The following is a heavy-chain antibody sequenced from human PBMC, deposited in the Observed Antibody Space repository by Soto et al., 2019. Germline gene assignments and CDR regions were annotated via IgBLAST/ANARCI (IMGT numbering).Heavy chain of an antibody. CDR1: GGSISSGDYY. V-gene: IGHV4-30-4*01. D-gene: IGHD3-16*01. Sequence: SGPGLVKPSQTLSLTCTVSGGSISSGDYYWSWIRQPPGKGLEWIGYIYYSGSTYYNPXLXSRITISVDTSNNQLSLRLSSVTAADTAVYYCARRMGAGWFDPWGQGTLVTVSS. J-gene: IGHJ5*02. CDR2: IYYSGST. CDR3: ARRMGAGWFDP.